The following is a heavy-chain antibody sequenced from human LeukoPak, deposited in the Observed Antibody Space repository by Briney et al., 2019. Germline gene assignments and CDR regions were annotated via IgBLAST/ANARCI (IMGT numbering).Heavy chain of an antibody. CDR1: GYTLTELS. CDR2: FYPEDGET. Sequence: ASVTVSCKVSGYTLTELSMHWVRQAPGKGLEWMGGFYPEDGETIYAQKFQGRVTMTEDTSTNTAYMELSSLRSEDTAVYYCARHYYGSGTDYYFDYWGQGTLVTVS. D-gene: IGHD3-10*01. CDR3: ARHYYGSGTDYYFDY. V-gene: IGHV1-24*01. J-gene: IGHJ4*02.